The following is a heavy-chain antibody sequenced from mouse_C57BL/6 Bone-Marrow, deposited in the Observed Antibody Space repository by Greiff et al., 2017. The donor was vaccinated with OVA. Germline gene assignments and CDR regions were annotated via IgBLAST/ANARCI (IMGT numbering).Heavy chain of an antibody. V-gene: IGHV5-15*01. D-gene: IGHD1-1*01. CDR1: GFTFSDYG. Sequence: EVKLVESGGGLVQPGGSLTLSCAASGFTFSDYGMAWVRQAPRKGPEWVAFISNLAYSIYYADTVTGRFTISRENAKNTLYLEMSSLRSEDTAMYYSARPYYYGSSYGWYFDVWGTGTTVTVSS. CDR2: ISNLAYSI. J-gene: IGHJ1*03. CDR3: ARPYYYGSSYGWYFDV.